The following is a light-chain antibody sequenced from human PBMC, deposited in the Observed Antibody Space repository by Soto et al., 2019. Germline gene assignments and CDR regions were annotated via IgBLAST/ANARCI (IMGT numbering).Light chain of an antibody. CDR2: DAS. CDR1: QGISNY. CDR3: QQYDNLSLT. J-gene: IGKJ4*01. Sequence: DIQMTQSPSSLSASVGDRVTITCQASQGISNYLNWYQQKPGKAPKLLLFDASNMETGVPSRFSGSGSGTDFTFTISSLQPEDIATYYCQQYDNLSLTFGGGTKVEIK. V-gene: IGKV1-33*01.